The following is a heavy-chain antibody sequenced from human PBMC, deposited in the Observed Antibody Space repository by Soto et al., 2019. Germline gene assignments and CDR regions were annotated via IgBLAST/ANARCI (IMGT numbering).Heavy chain of an antibody. D-gene: IGHD6-13*01. J-gene: IGHJ1*01. Sequence: VQLVESGGGLVQPGRSLRLSCAASGFTFDDYAMHWVRQVPGKGLEWVSGINWNSGSIGYGDSVKGRFAISRDNAKNSLHLQMNSLSAEDTAFYCCVKDESINWYSGHFRHWGQGTLVTVSS. CDR1: GFTFDDYA. V-gene: IGHV3-9*01. CDR3: VKDESINWYSGHFRH. CDR2: INWNSGSI.